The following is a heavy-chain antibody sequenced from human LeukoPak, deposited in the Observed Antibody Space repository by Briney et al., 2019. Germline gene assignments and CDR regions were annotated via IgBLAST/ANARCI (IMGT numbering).Heavy chain of an antibody. J-gene: IGHJ4*02. V-gene: IGHV3-53*01. CDR3: MRDSAF. CDR1: GFTVSNTF. Sequence: GGSLRLSCAVSGFTVSNTFMNWVRQTPGKGLEWVSVINGGGNTYYADSVKGRFTISRDNSKNTVFLQMNSLRAEDTAVYYCMRDSAFWGQGTLVTVSS. CDR2: INGGGNT.